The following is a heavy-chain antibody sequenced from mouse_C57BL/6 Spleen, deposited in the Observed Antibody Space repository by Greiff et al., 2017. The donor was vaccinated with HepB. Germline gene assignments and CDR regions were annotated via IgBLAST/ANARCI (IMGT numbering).Heavy chain of an antibody. Sequence: QVQLQQPGAELVQPGASVKMSCKASGYTFTSYWITWVKQRPGQGLEWIGDIYPGSGSTNYNEKFKSKATLTVDTSSSTAYMQLSSLTSEDSAVYYCAYYGSSPRYFDVWGTGTTVTVSS. V-gene: IGHV1-55*01. D-gene: IGHD1-1*01. CDR2: IYPGSGST. CDR3: AYYGSSPRYFDV. CDR1: GYTFTSYW. J-gene: IGHJ1*03.